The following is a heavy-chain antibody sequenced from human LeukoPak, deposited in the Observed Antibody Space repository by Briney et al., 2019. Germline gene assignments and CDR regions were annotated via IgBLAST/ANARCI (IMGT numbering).Heavy chain of an antibody. J-gene: IGHJ4*02. D-gene: IGHD3-10*01. CDR2: IYYSGST. CDR1: GYSISSGYY. CDR3: ASAQGVLLWFGETPFDY. V-gene: IGHV4-38-2*02. Sequence: SETLSLTCTVSGYSISSGYYWGWIRQPPGKGLEWIGSIYYSGSTYYNPSLKSRVTISVDTSKNQFSLKLSSVTAADTAVYYCASAQGVLLWFGETPFDYWGQGTLVTVSS.